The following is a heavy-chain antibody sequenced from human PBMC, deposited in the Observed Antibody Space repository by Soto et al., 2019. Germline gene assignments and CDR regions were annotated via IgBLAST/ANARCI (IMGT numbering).Heavy chain of an antibody. CDR2: IKSKTDGGTT. Sequence: TGGSLRLSCAASGFTFSNAWMNWVRQAPGKGLEWVGRIKSKTDGGTTDYAAPVKGRFTISRDDSKNTLYLQMNSLKTEDTAVYYCTTNVLRFLEWLPRNRDYYYYGMDVWGQGTTVTVSS. D-gene: IGHD3-3*01. CDR3: TTNVLRFLEWLPRNRDYYYYGMDV. V-gene: IGHV3-15*07. CDR1: GFTFSNAW. J-gene: IGHJ6*02.